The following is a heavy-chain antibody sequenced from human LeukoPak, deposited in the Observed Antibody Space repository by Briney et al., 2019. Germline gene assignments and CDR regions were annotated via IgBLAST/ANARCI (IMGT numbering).Heavy chain of an antibody. D-gene: IGHD3-22*01. CDR3: AKYYYDSSGYYDAAPLDS. J-gene: IGHJ4*02. Sequence: QAGGSLILSCASSGFTFGTYAMSWVRQAPRKGLEWVSRISDNGYTTYYADSVRGRFTISRDNSKNTLYLQMIGLRAEDTAVYFCAKYYYDSSGYYDAAPLDSWGQGTLVTVFS. CDR1: GFTFGTYA. V-gene: IGHV3-23*01. CDR2: ISDNGYTT.